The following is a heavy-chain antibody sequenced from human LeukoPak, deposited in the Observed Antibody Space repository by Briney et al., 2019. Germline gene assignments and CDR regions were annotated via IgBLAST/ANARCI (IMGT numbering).Heavy chain of an antibody. CDR3: ARSARGYSGYDWALGVGEFDY. CDR1: GYTFTGYY. V-gene: IGHV1-2*02. J-gene: IGHJ4*02. CDR2: INPNSGGT. Sequence: ASVKVSCKASGYTFTGYYVHWVRQAPGQGLEWMGWINPNSGGTNYAQKFQGRVTMTRDTSISTAYMELSRLRSDDTAVYYCARSARGYSGYDWALGVGEFDYWGQGTLVTVSS. D-gene: IGHD5-12*01.